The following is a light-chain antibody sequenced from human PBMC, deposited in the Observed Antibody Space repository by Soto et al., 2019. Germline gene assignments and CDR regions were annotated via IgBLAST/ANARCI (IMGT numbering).Light chain of an antibody. V-gene: IGLV2-14*03. J-gene: IGLJ2*01. CDR1: NSDIGAYNS. CDR3: SSCPTSGALV. CDR2: DVS. Sequence: QSALTQPASVSGSPGQSITISCTGTNSDIGAYNSVSWYQQHPGIATQLMIYDVSYRPSGISSRFSAYKSGNTASLTISGLQAADEAYYCGSSCPTSGALVFGGGTKLTVL.